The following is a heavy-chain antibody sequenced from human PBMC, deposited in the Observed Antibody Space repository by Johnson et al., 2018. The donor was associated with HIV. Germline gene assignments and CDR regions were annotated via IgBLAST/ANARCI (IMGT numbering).Heavy chain of an antibody. CDR3: ARGLIDYGDSQAFDI. Sequence: VQLVESGGDVVRPGGSLRISCVASGFKLYEYDVSWVRQVPGKGLEWVSGINWSGGCTAYAASVKGRFTISRDNSKNTLYLQMNSLRAEDTAVYYCARGLIDYGDSQAFDIWGQGTMVTVSS. CDR2: INWSGGCT. D-gene: IGHD4-17*01. J-gene: IGHJ3*02. CDR1: GFKLYEYD. V-gene: IGHV3-20*04.